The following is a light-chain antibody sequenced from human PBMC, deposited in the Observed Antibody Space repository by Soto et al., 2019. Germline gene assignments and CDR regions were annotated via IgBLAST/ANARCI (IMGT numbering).Light chain of an antibody. CDR3: QQYNNWPLT. Sequence: EVVMTQSPATLSVSLGDRPTLSCRASQSVSSNLAWYQQKPGQAPRLLIYGASTRATGIPARFSGSGSGTEFTLTISSLQSEDFAVYSCQQYNNWPLTFGGGTKVEIK. V-gene: IGKV3-15*01. J-gene: IGKJ4*01. CDR1: QSVSSN. CDR2: GAS.